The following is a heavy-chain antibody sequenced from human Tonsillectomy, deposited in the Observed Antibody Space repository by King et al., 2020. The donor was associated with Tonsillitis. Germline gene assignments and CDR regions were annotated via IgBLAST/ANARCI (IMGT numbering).Heavy chain of an antibody. CDR2: IYYSGST. CDR1: GGSISSYY. D-gene: IGHD1-26*01. CDR3: ARERGIVGPYGGSDY. Sequence: VQLQESGPGLVKPSETLSLTCTVSGGSISSYYWSWIRQPPGKGLEWSGYIYYSGSTNYNPSLKSRVTISVDTSKNQFSLKLRSVTAPDTAVYYCARERGIVGPYGGSDYWGQGTLVTVSS. J-gene: IGHJ4*02. V-gene: IGHV4-59*01.